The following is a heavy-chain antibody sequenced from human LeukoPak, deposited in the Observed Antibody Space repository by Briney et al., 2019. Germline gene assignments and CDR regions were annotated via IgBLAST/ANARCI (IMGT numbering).Heavy chain of an antibody. CDR3: AKDISLQTDTAMDD. V-gene: IGHV3-9*01. Sequence: GGSLRLSCAASGFTFDNYAMHWVRQAPGKGLEWVSGISWNSGSIGYADSVKGRFTISRDNAKNSLYLQMNSLRAEDTALYYCAKDISLQTDTAMDDWGQGTLVTVSS. CDR2: ISWNSGSI. D-gene: IGHD5-18*01. CDR1: GFTFDNYA. J-gene: IGHJ4*02.